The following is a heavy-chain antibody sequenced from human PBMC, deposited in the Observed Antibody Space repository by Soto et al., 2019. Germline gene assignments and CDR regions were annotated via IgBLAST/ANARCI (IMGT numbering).Heavy chain of an antibody. CDR1: GVSISSYY. CDR2: IYYSGST. D-gene: IGHD2-2*01. V-gene: IGHV4-59*01. Sequence: PWETVSLTCIVSGVSISSYYWSWIRQPPGKGLEWIGYIYYSGSTNYNPSLKSRVTISVDTSKNQFSLKLSSVTAADTAVYYCAREGCSSTSCYPTYSYYGMEVWGQETTFNVSS. CDR3: AREGCSSTSCYPTYSYYGMEV. J-gene: IGHJ6*02.